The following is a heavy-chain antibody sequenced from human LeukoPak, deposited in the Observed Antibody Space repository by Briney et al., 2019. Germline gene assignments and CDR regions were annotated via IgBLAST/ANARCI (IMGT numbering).Heavy chain of an antibody. CDR2: IYSGGST. D-gene: IGHD3-22*01. V-gene: IGHV3-53*01. CDR3: ARATSDDSSGYYYHYYYYGMDV. CDR1: GFTFSNAW. J-gene: IGHJ6*02. Sequence: GGSLRLSCAASGFTFSNAWMSWVRQAPGKGLEWVPVIYSGGSTYYADSVKGRFTISRDNSKNTLYLQMNSLRAEDTAVYYCARATSDDSSGYYYHYYYYGMDVWGQGTTVTVSS.